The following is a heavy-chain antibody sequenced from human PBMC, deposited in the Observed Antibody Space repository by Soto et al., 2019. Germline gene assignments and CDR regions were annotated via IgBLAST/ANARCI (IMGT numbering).Heavy chain of an antibody. V-gene: IGHV1-69*13. CDR2: ILPFFGTA. CDR1: GGTFRTES. CDR3: AREHEYGGNSDAFDV. Sequence: QVHLVQSGAEVKKPASSVKVSCKYSGGTFRTESINWVRQAPGQGLEWMGGILPFFGTADYAPRFHGRVTITADGATTTAYMELSSLTSQDTAVYFCAREHEYGGNSDAFDVWGQGTMVTVSS. J-gene: IGHJ3*01. D-gene: IGHD4-17*01.